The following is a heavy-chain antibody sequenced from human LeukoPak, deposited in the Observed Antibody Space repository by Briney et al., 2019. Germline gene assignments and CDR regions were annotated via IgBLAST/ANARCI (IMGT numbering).Heavy chain of an antibody. Sequence: GGSLRLSCAASGFTFSGNRMSWVRQAPGRGLEWVASVNTDGSGTHYVDSVKGRFTISRDNANNALFMQMNNLRTEDTAVYYCSRAEDYWGQGALVTVSS. J-gene: IGHJ4*02. CDR3: SRAEDY. CDR2: VNTDGSGT. V-gene: IGHV3-7*05. CDR1: GFTFSGNR.